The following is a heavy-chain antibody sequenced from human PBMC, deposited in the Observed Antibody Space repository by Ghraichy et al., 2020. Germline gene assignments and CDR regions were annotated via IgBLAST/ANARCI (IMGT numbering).Heavy chain of an antibody. D-gene: IGHD5-24*01. CDR1: GGSISSYY. V-gene: IGHV4-59*01. Sequence: SQTLSLTCTVSGGSISSYYWSWIRQPPGKGLEWIGYIYYSGSTNYNPSLKSRVTISVDTSKNQFSLKLSSVTAADTAVYYCARDLGMATPTYYYYYGMDVWGQGTTVTVSS. J-gene: IGHJ6*02. CDR2: IYYSGST. CDR3: ARDLGMATPTYYYYYGMDV.